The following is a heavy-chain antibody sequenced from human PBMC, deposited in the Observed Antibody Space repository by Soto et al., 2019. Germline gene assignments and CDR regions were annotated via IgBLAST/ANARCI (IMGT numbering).Heavy chain of an antibody. J-gene: IGHJ6*02. D-gene: IGHD3-3*01. CDR1: GFTFDDYA. Sequence: GGSLRLSCAASGFTFDDYAMHWVRQAPGKGLEWVSGISWNSGSIGYADSVKGRFTISRDNAKNSLYLQMNSLRAEDTALYYCAKVGKISPYGMDVWAKGPRSPSP. V-gene: IGHV3-9*01. CDR2: ISWNSGSI. CDR3: AKVGKISPYGMDV.